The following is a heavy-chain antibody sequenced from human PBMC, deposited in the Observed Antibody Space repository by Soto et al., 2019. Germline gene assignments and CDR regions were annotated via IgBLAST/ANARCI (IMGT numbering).Heavy chain of an antibody. CDR1: GFTFSSYG. Sequence: HVQLVESGGGVVQPGRSLRLSCAASGFTFSSYGMHWVRQAPGKGLEWVAVISYDGSNKYYADSVKGRFTISRDNSKNTLYLQMNSLRAEDTAVYYCAKDLHAEMATIRWNAFDIWGQGTMVTVSS. CDR3: AKDLHAEMATIRWNAFDI. J-gene: IGHJ3*02. V-gene: IGHV3-30*18. CDR2: ISYDGSNK. D-gene: IGHD1-26*01.